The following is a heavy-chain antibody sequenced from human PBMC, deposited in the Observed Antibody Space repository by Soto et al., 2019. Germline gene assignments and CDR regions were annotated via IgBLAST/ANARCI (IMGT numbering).Heavy chain of an antibody. CDR2: ISGSGGST. J-gene: IGHJ5*02. Sequence: GGSLRLSCAASGFTFSSYAMSWVRQAPGKGLEWVSAISGSGGSTYYADSVKGRFTISRDNSKNTLYLQMNSLRAEDTAVYYCAKDLWPIAAAGISWFDPWGQGTLVTVSS. V-gene: IGHV3-23*01. CDR3: AKDLWPIAAAGISWFDP. CDR1: GFTFSSYA. D-gene: IGHD6-13*01.